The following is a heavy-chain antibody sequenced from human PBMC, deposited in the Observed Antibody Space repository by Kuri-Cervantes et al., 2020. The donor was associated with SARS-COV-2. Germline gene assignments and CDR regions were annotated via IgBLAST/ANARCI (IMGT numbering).Heavy chain of an antibody. D-gene: IGHD2-21*01. J-gene: IGHJ4*02. CDR3: ARGRVGVQDF. V-gene: IGHV3-30-3*01. CDR1: GFTFNNYA. Sequence: LSLTCAASGFTFNNYAMHWVRQTPGEGLEWVAITSYDGSTKYYADSVKGRFTISRDNFKNTLYLQMNNLRGEDTAVYFCARGRVGVQDFWGQGTLVTVSS. CDR2: TSYDGSTK.